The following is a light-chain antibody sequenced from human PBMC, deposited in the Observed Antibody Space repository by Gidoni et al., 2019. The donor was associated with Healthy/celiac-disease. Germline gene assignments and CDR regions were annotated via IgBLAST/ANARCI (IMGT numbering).Light chain of an antibody. CDR1: QSISTW. CDR2: KAS. Sequence: DIQMTQSPSTLSASVGDRVTITCRASQSISTWLAWYQQKPGKAPKLLIYKASSLESGVPSRFSGSVSGTEFTLTISSLQPDDFATYYCQQYNSYPLTLGGGTKVEIK. J-gene: IGKJ4*01. CDR3: QQYNSYPLT. V-gene: IGKV1-5*03.